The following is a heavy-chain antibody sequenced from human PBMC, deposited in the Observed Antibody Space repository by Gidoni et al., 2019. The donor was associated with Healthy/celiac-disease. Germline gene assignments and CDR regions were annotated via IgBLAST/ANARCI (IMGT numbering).Heavy chain of an antibody. Sequence: EVQLVESGGGLVKPGGSLRLSCAASGFTFSNAWMSWVRQAPGKGLEWVGRIKSKTDGGTTDYAAPVKGRFTISRDDSKNTLYLQMNSRKTEDTAVYYCTTEVKWFGELPQTTDFDYWGQGTLVTVSS. CDR1: GFTFSNAW. D-gene: IGHD3-10*01. J-gene: IGHJ4*02. CDR3: TTEVKWFGELPQTTDFDY. V-gene: IGHV3-15*01. CDR2: IKSKTDGGTT.